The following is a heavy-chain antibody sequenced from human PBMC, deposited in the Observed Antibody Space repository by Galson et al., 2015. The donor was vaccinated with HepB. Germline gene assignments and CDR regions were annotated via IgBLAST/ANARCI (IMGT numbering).Heavy chain of an antibody. CDR3: ARVRTGVAAAGRPAHMDV. Sequence: SLRLSCAASGFTFSSYSMNWVRQAPGKGLEWVSYISSSSSTIYYADSVKGRFTISRDNAKNSLYLRMNSLRDEDTAVYYCARVRTGVAAAGRPAHMDVWGQGTTVTVSS. CDR1: GFTFSSYS. D-gene: IGHD6-13*01. CDR2: ISSSSSTI. J-gene: IGHJ6*02. V-gene: IGHV3-48*02.